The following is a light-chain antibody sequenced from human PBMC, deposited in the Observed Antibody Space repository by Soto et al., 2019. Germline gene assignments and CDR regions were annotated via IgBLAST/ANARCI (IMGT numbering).Light chain of an antibody. CDR3: QQNYSPPPVT. Sequence: TQSPATLSLSPGERATLSCRASQSVARFLNWYQQKPGKAPKLLIFAASTLQSGVPSRFSGSGSGTHFTLTINSLQPEDFATYYCQQNYSPPPVTFGQGTRLEI. J-gene: IGKJ5*01. CDR2: AAS. V-gene: IGKV1-39*01. CDR1: QSVARF.